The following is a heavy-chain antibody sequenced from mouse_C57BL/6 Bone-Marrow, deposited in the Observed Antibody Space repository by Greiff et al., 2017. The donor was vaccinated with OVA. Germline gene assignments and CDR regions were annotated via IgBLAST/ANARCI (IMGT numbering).Heavy chain of an antibody. CDR1: GFNIKNTY. CDR2: IDPANGNT. V-gene: IGHV14-3*01. J-gene: IGHJ3*01. CDR3: ARDPIYDGYWGFAY. Sequence: EVKLQESVAELVRPGASVKLSCTASGFNIKNTYMHWVKQRPEQGLEWIGRIDPANGNTKYAPKFQGKATITADTSSNTAYLQLSSLTSEDTAIYYCARDPIYDGYWGFAYWGQGTLVTVSA. D-gene: IGHD2-3*01.